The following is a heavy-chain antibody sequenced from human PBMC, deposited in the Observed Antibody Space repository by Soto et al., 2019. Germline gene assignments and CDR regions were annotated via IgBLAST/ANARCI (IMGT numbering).Heavy chain of an antibody. D-gene: IGHD1-26*01. CDR3: AREGGSYYSFGMDV. CDR2: IYYSGST. Sequence: QVQLQESGPGLVKPSQTLSLTCTVSGGSISSGGYYWSWIPQHPGKGLEWIGYIYYSGSTYYNPSLKSRVTISVDTSKNQFSLKLSSVTAADTAVYYCAREGGSYYSFGMDVWGQGTTVTVSS. CDR1: GGSISSGGYY. J-gene: IGHJ6*02. V-gene: IGHV4-31*03.